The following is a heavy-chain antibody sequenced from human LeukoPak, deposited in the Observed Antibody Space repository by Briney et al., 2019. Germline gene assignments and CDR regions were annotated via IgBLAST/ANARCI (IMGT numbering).Heavy chain of an antibody. CDR3: AREVYYYGSSGYYQPEPFDY. D-gene: IGHD3-22*01. CDR1: GYTFTGYY. Sequence: GASVKVSCKASGYTFTGYYMHWVRQAPGQGLEWMGWINPNSGGTNYAQKFQGRVTMTRDTSISTAYMELSRLRSDDTAVYYCAREVYYYGSSGYYQPEPFDYWGQGTLVTVSS. J-gene: IGHJ4*02. V-gene: IGHV1-2*02. CDR2: INPNSGGT.